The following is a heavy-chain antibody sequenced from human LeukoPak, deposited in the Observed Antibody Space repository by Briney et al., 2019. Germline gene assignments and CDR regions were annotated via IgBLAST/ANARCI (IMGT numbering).Heavy chain of an antibody. CDR1: GGSISTSSYY. D-gene: IGHD3-10*01. CDR3: ARHRWMEVYGSGSYYVDY. V-gene: IGHV4-39*01. J-gene: IGHJ4*02. Sequence: SETLSLTCTVSGGSISTSSYYWGRIRQPPGKGLEWIGSIYHSRSTYYNASLKSQATISADTSKNQFSLKLSSVTAADTAVYYCARHRWMEVYGSGSYYVDYWGQGTLVTVSS. CDR2: IYHSRST.